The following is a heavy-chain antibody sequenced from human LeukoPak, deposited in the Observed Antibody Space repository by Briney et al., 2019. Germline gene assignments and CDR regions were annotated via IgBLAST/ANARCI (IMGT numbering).Heavy chain of an antibody. V-gene: IGHV4-34*01. CDR1: GGSFSGYY. CDR3: ARGRRGYYDSSGYYPFDY. Sequence: SETLSLTCAVYGGSFSGYYWSWIRQPPGKGLEWIGEINHSGSTNYNPSLKSRVTISVDTSKNQFSLKLSSVTAADTAVYYCARGRRGYYDSSGYYPFDYWGQGTLVTVSS. D-gene: IGHD3-22*01. CDR2: INHSGST. J-gene: IGHJ4*02.